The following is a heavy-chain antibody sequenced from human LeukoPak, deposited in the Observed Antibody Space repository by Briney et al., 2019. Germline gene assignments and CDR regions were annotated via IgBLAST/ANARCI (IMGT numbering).Heavy chain of an antibody. CDR2: IYYSGST. CDR3: ASGGYSYGHILDY. CDR1: GGSISSYY. Sequence: KPSETLSLTCTVSGGSISSYYWSWIRQPPGKGLEWIGYIYYSGSTNYNPSLKSRVTISVGTSKNQFSLKLSSVTAADTAVYYCASGGYSYGHILDYWGQGTLVTVSS. J-gene: IGHJ4*02. D-gene: IGHD5-18*01. V-gene: IGHV4-59*01.